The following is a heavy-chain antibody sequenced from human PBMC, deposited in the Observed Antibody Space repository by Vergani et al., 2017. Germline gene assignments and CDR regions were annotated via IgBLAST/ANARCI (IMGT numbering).Heavy chain of an antibody. Sequence: QLQLQESGPGLVKPSETLSLTCTVSGGSISSSSYYWGWIRQPPGKGLAWIGSIDYSGSTYYNPSLKSRVTISVDTSKNQFSLKLSSVTAADTAVYYCARDSTWCGELSNQDYYYYYYMDVWGKGTTVTVSS. V-gene: IGHV4-39*07. CDR1: GGSISSSSYY. D-gene: IGHD3-10*01. CDR2: IDYSGST. CDR3: ARDSTWCGELSNQDYYYYYYMDV. J-gene: IGHJ6*03.